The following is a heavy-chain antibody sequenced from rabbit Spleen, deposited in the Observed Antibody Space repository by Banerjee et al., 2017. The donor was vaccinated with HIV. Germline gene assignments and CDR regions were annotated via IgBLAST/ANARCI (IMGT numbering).Heavy chain of an antibody. D-gene: IGHD8-1*01. CDR3: ARDTGSSFSSYGMDL. Sequence: QSLEESGGDLVKPGASLTLTCTASGVSFSSSSYMCWVRQAPGKGLEWISCIAGDSSGFTYSATWAKGRFTCSKTSSTTLTLQMTSLTVADTATYFCARDTGSSFSSYGMDLWGQGTLVTVS. CDR2: IAGDSSGFT. CDR1: GVSFSSSSY. J-gene: IGHJ6*01. V-gene: IGHV1S40*01.